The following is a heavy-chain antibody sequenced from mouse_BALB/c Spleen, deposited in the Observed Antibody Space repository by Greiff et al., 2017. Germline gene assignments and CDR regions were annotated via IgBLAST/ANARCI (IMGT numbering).Heavy chain of an antibody. Sequence: EVKVVESGAELVKPGASVKLSCTASGFNIKDTYMHWVKQRPEQGLEWIGRIDPANGNTKYDPKFQGKATITADTSSNTAYLQLSSLTSEDTAVYYCARRGVEGDYWGQGTTLTVSS. CDR1: GFNIKDTY. CDR3: ARRGVEGDY. J-gene: IGHJ2*01. D-gene: IGHD1-1*01. V-gene: IGHV14-3*02. CDR2: IDPANGNT.